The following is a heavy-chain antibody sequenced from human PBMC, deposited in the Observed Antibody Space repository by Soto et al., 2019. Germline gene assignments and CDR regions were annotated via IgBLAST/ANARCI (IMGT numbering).Heavy chain of an antibody. V-gene: IGHV3-23*01. CDR2: ISGSGSST. CDR3: AKKIVGASLPSLYYFDF. Sequence: EVQLLESGGDLVQPGGSLRLSCAASGFTFSSYAMSWVRQAPGKGLEWVSGISGSGSSTYYADSVKGRFTISRDNSKNTLDLQMNSLRAEDMAVYYCAKKIVGASLPSLYYFDFWGQGTLVTVSS. D-gene: IGHD1-26*01. J-gene: IGHJ4*02. CDR1: GFTFSSYA.